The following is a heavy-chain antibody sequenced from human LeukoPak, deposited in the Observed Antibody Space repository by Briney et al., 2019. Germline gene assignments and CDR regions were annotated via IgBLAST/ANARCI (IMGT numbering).Heavy chain of an antibody. J-gene: IGHJ4*02. CDR3: ARRLARLPYDY. D-gene: IGHD5-18*01. Sequence: PSETLSLTCAVYGGSFSGYYWSWIRQPPGKGLEWIGEINHSGSTNYNPSLKSRVTISVDTSKNQFSLKLSSVTAADTAVYYCARRLARLPYDYWGQGTLVTVSS. CDR1: GGSFSGYY. V-gene: IGHV4-34*01. CDR2: INHSGST.